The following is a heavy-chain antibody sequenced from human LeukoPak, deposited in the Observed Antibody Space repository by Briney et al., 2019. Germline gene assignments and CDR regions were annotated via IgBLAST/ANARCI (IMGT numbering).Heavy chain of an antibody. CDR1: GGSFSGYY. Sequence: PSETLSLTCAVYGGSFSGYYWSWIRQPPGKGLEWTGEINHSGSTNYNPSLKSRVTISVDTSKNQFSLKLSSVTAADTAVYYCARRGIAAVPLYYFDYWGQGTLVTVSS. J-gene: IGHJ4*02. CDR3: ARRGIAAVPLYYFDY. CDR2: INHSGST. V-gene: IGHV4-34*01. D-gene: IGHD6-13*01.